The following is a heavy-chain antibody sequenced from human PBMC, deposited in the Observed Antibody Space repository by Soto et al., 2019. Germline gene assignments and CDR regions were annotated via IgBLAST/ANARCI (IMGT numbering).Heavy chain of an antibody. J-gene: IGHJ6*03. D-gene: IGHD6-13*01. Sequence: SETLCLTCTVSGGSISSYYWTWIRQPPGKGLEWIGYIYYSGSTNYNPSLKSRVTISVATSKTQFSLKLSSVTAADTAVYYCASLDGYYHYLDVSRKGATVTVSS. V-gene: IGHV4-59*08. CDR3: ASLDGYYHYLDV. CDR2: IYYSGST. CDR1: GGSISSYY.